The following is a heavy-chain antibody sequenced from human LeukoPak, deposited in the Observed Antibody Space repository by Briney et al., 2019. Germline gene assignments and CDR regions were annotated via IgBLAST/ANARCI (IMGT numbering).Heavy chain of an antibody. Sequence: PGGSLRLSCVASGFTFSSYAMSWVRQAPGKGLEWVSAISGSGVTTHYAGSVKGRFSISRDNSKNTLYLQMNSLRAEDTALYYCAKGTAQWELYDYWGQGTLVTVSS. CDR3: AKGTAQWELYDY. J-gene: IGHJ4*02. V-gene: IGHV3-23*01. CDR1: GFTFSSYA. CDR2: ISGSGVTT. D-gene: IGHD1-26*01.